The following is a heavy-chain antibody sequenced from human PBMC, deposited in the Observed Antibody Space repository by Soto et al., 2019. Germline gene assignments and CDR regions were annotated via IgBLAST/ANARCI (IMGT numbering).Heavy chain of an antibody. D-gene: IGHD3-3*01. CDR1: GFTFKNNG. V-gene: IGHV3-30*18. CDR2: ISYHGNNQ. CDR3: AKDLALGFWSGNYYFDH. J-gene: IGHJ4*02. Sequence: GGSLRLSCAASGFTFKNNGMHWVRQAPGKGLEWVAIISYHGNNQFYADSVKGRFTISRDNSNNTLYLEMNSLRPEDTSVYYCAKDLALGFWSGNYYFDHWGQGTLVTVSS.